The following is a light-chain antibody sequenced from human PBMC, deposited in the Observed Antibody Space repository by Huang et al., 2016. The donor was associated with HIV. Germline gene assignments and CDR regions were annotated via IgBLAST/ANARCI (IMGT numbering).Light chain of an antibody. CDR2: AAS. CDR1: QIVSRH. CDR3: QQYNDFRST. V-gene: IGKV3-15*01. Sequence: ETVMTQSPVTLSVSPGDRASPSCRSSQIVSRHLAWYQQKPGQAPRLLIYAASTRATGVPARFSGSGAGTDFTLTISTLQSEDSAVYYCQQYNDFRSTFGPGTRVEIK. J-gene: IGKJ3*01.